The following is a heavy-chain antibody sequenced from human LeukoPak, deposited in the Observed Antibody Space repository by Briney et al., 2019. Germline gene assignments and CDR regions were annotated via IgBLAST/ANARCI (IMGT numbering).Heavy chain of an antibody. CDR1: GFTFSSYA. Sequence: GGSLRLSCAASGFTFSSYAMSWVRQAPGKGLEWVSAISGRGGSTYYADSVKGRFTISRDNSKNTLYLQMNSLRAEDTAVYYCAKLVGVGELFWGHFLEDYWGQGTLVTVSS. D-gene: IGHD3-10*01. V-gene: IGHV3-23*01. CDR2: ISGRGGST. J-gene: IGHJ4*02. CDR3: AKLVGVGELFWGHFLEDY.